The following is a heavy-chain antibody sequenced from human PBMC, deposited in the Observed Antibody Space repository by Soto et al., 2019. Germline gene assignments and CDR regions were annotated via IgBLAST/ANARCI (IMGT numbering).Heavy chain of an antibody. V-gene: IGHV4-34*01. CDR2: INHSGST. CDR1: GGSFSGYH. CDR3: ARGIDFWSGYYTVYYYYGMDV. J-gene: IGHJ6*02. Sequence: SETLSLTCAVYGGSFSGYHWSWIRQPPGKGLEWIGEINHSGSTNYNPSLKSRVTISVDTSKNQFSLKLSSVTAADTAVYYCARGIDFWSGYYTVYYYYGMDVWGQGTTVTSP. D-gene: IGHD3-3*01.